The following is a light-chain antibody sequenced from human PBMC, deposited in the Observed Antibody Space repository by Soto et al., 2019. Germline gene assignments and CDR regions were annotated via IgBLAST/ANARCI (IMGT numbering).Light chain of an antibody. CDR3: QQYGSSPPYT. J-gene: IGKJ2*01. V-gene: IGKV3-20*01. CDR2: GSS. CDR1: QSVSGSY. Sequence: EIVLTQSPGTLSLSPGERATLSCRASQSVSGSYLAWYQQKPGQSPRLLIYGSSDRATGIPDRFSGSGSGTDFTRDMSRVEPEDFAVYYCQQYGSSPPYTFGQGTKLEIK.